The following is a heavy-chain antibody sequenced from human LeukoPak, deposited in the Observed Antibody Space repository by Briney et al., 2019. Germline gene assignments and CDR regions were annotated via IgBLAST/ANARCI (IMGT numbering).Heavy chain of an antibody. Sequence: SETLSLTCTASGGSISSGDYYWSWIRQPPGKGLEWIGYIYYSGSTYYNPSLKSRVTISVDTSKNQFSLKLSSVTAAGTAVYYCARFGELLSAFDYWGQGTLVTVSS. CDR1: GGSISSGDYY. J-gene: IGHJ4*02. CDR3: ARFGELLSAFDY. V-gene: IGHV4-30-4*01. D-gene: IGHD3-10*01. CDR2: IYYSGST.